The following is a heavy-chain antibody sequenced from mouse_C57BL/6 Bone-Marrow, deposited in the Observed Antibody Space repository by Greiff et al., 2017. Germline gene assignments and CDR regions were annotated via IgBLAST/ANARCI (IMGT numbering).Heavy chain of an antibody. Sequence: QVQLQQSGAELVRPGTSVKVSCKASGYAFTNYLIEWVKQRPGQGLEWIGVINPGSGGTNYNEKFKGKATLTADKSSSTAYMQLSSLTSEDSAVYCCTRGNYSNLYATNYWGQGTSVTVSS. D-gene: IGHD2-5*01. V-gene: IGHV1-54*01. CDR2: INPGSGGT. CDR3: TRGNYSNLYATNY. J-gene: IGHJ4*01. CDR1: GYAFTNYL.